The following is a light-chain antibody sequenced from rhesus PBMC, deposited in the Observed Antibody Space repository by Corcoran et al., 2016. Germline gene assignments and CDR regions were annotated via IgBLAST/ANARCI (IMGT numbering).Light chain of an antibody. CDR3: QHNYGVPWT. CDR1: ENLNNY. CDR2: KTS. Sequence: DIQLTQSPSSLSASVGDRVTITCRASENLNNYLHWYQQKPGKAPKLLISKTSTLQSGAPSRCSGSGSGTDYTFTISSLQPEDFAVYYCQHNYGVPWTFGQGTKVDIK. J-gene: IGKJ1*01. V-gene: IGKV1-74*01.